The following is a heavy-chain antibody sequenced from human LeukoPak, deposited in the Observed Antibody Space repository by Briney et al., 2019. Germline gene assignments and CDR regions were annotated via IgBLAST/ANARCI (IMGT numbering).Heavy chain of an antibody. J-gene: IGHJ4*02. Sequence: GGSLRLSCVVSGLTFSSYPFHWVRQAPGKGLEWVAVIGYDGVGKYYADSVSGRFTISRDDSKSTLYLQMNSLRGEDTAVYYCAKDFLIGALDYLDHWGKGTLVSVSS. D-gene: IGHD3-22*01. V-gene: IGHV3-30-3*02. CDR3: AKDFLIGALDYLDH. CDR1: GLTFSSYP. CDR2: IGYDGVGK.